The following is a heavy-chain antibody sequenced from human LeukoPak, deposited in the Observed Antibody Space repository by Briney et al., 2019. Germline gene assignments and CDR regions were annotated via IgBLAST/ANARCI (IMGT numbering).Heavy chain of an antibody. CDR3: ATLTYYYSYLAV. Sequence: PSETLSLTCTISGDSIGSSSYYWGWIRQAPGKGLEWIGSMYYSGSGSYSPSLKSRVTISLGTSNNRFSLKLNSVTAADTAVYYCATLTYYYSYLAVWGKGTTVTVSS. V-gene: IGHV4-39*01. CDR2: MYYSGSG. CDR1: GDSIGSSSYY. J-gene: IGHJ6*03.